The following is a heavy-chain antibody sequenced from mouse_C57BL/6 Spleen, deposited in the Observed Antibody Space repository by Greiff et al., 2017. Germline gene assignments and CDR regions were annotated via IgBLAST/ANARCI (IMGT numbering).Heavy chain of an antibody. Sequence: QVQLQQSGPELVKPGASVKISCKASGYSFTSYYIHWVKQRPGQGLEWIGWIYPGSGNTKYNEKFKGKATLTADTSSSSAYMQLSSLTSGNSAVYYCARITTVVAPGLYFGVWGTGTTVTVSS. CDR2: IYPGSGNT. CDR3: ARITTVVAPGLYFGV. J-gene: IGHJ1*03. D-gene: IGHD1-1*01. V-gene: IGHV1-66*01. CDR1: GYSFTSYY.